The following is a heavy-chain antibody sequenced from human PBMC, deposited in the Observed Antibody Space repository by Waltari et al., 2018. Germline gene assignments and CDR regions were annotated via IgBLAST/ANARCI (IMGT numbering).Heavy chain of an antibody. D-gene: IGHD3-3*01. J-gene: IGHJ4*02. CDR2: IYTRGST. V-gene: IGHV4-4*07. Sequence: QVQLQESGPGLVKPSETLSLTCTVSGGSXSSYYWSWXXQPAGKGLGWIGRIYTRGSTNANPPLKSRVTMSVDTSKNQFSLKLSSVTAADTAVYXCARGDFXXGYXYYFDYWGQGTLXXXXS. CDR3: ARGDFXXGYXYYFDY. CDR1: GGSXSSYY.